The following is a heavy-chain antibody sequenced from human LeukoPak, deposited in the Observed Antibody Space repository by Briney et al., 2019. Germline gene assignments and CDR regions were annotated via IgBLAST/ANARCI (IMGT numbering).Heavy chain of an antibody. D-gene: IGHD3-10*01. J-gene: IGHJ5*02. Sequence: SETLSLTCTVSGGSISSFYWSWIRQPAGKGLEWIGRIYTSGSTNYNPSLKSRVTMSVGTSKNQFSLKLSSVTAADTAVYYCAGDANRRTGRFGFDPWGQGTLVTVSS. V-gene: IGHV4-4*07. CDR2: IYTSGST. CDR3: AGDANRRTGRFGFDP. CDR1: GGSISSFY.